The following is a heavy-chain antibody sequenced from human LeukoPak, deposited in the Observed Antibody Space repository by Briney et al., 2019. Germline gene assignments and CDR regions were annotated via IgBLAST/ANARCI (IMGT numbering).Heavy chain of an antibody. CDR2: ISSSSSYI. CDR3: ARDGHYYDSSGYSIPPFDY. D-gene: IGHD3-22*01. Sequence: TGGSLRLSCAASGFTFGSYSMNWVRQSPGKGLEWVSSISSSSSYIYYADSVKGRFTISRDNAKNSLYLQMNSLRAEDTAVYYCARDGHYYDSSGYSIPPFDYWGQGTLVTVSS. V-gene: IGHV3-21*01. CDR1: GFTFGSYS. J-gene: IGHJ4*02.